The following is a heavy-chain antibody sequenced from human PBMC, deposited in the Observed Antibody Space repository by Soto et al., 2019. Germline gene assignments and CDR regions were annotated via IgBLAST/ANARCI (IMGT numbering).Heavy chain of an antibody. D-gene: IGHD1-26*01. Sequence: GGSLRLSCAASGFPFSRYSLNWVRQAPGKGLEWVSYISGSGTTIYYADSLKGRFTVSRDNAKNSLYLQMNSLRDEDTAVYYCARLEEHSGSYLHFDYWGKGTLVTVSS. V-gene: IGHV3-48*02. CDR1: GFPFSRYS. CDR3: ARLEEHSGSYLHFDY. J-gene: IGHJ4*02. CDR2: ISGSGTTI.